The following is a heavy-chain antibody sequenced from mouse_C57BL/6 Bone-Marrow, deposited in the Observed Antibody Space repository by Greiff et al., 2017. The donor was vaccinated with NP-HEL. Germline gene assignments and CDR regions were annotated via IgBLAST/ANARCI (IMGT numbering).Heavy chain of an antibody. CDR1: GFTFSDYY. Sequence: EVKLVESEGGLVQPGSSMKLSCTASGFTFSDYYMAWVRQVPEKGLEWVANINYDGSSTYYLDSLKSRFIISRDNAKNILYLKMSSLKSEDTATYYCARNTPFDYWGQGTTLTVSS. CDR3: ARNTPFDY. J-gene: IGHJ2*01. CDR2: INYDGSST. D-gene: IGHD5-1-1*01. V-gene: IGHV5-16*01.